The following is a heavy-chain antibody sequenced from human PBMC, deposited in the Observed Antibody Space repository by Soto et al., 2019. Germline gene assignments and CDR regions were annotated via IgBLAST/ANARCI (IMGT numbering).Heavy chain of an antibody. J-gene: IGHJ3*02. Sequence: ASVKVSCKASGYSFTSHGISRVRQAPGQGLEWMGWISAYNGNTNYAQKLQGRVTMTTDTSTSTAYMELRSLRSDDTAVYYCARLGAVAVRNAFDIWGQGTMVTVS. CDR1: GYSFTSHG. V-gene: IGHV1-18*01. CDR2: ISAYNGNT. CDR3: ARLGAVAVRNAFDI. D-gene: IGHD6-19*01.